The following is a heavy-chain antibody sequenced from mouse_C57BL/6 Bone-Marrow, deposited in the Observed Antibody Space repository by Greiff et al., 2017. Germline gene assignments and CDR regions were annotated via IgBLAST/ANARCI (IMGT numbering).Heavy chain of an antibody. CDR3: LYGSSSFDY. J-gene: IGHJ3*01. D-gene: IGHD1-1*01. Sequence: VQLQQPGAELVKPGASVKLSCKASGYTFTSYWMQWVKQRPGQGLEWIGEIDPSDSYTNYNQKFKGKATLTVDTSSSTAYMQLSSLTSEDSAVFDCLYGSSSFDYWGQGTLVTVSA. CDR2: IDPSDSYT. V-gene: IGHV1-50*01. CDR1: GYTFTSYW.